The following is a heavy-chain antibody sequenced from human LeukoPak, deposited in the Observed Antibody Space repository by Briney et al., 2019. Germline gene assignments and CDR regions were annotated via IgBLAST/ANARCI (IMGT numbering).Heavy chain of an antibody. CDR1: GFSRNTTAMC. Sequence: SGPALVNPTQPLTLTYTFSGFSRNTTAMCVSWIRQPPEKALEWLALIDWGDDKYYTTSLKTRLTISKDTSKNQVVLTMTNMDPVDTATYYCARMMVSSGSAFDYWGQGTLVTVSS. CDR2: IDWGDDK. CDR3: ARMMVSSGSAFDY. D-gene: IGHD6-19*01. V-gene: IGHV2-70*01. J-gene: IGHJ4*02.